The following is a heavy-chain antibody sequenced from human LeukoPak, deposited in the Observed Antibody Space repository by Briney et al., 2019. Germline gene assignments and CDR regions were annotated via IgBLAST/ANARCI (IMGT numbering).Heavy chain of an antibody. V-gene: IGHV3-23*01. CDR3: AKDTYSTSPYYFDY. Sequence: GGSLRLSCAASGFTFSSYAMSWVRQAPGKGLEWVSAISGSGDITYYADSVKGRFTISRDNSKNTLYLQMNSLRAEDTAVYYCAKDTYSTSPYYFDYWGQGTLVTVSS. CDR1: GFTFSSYA. CDR2: ISGSGDIT. D-gene: IGHD1-26*01. J-gene: IGHJ4*02.